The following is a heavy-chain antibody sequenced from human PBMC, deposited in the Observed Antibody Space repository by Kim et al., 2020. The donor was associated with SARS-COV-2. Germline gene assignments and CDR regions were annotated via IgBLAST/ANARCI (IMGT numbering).Heavy chain of an antibody. CDR3: ASPVGIAVAGVFYGMDV. CDR1: GFTFSSYS. J-gene: IGHJ6*02. CDR2: ISSSSSYI. Sequence: GGSLRLSCAASGFTFSSYSMNWVRQAPGKGLEWVSSISSSSSYIYYADSVKGRFTISRDNAKNSLYLQMNSLRAEDTAVYYCASPVGIAVAGVFYGMDVWGQGTTGTVSS. V-gene: IGHV3-21*01. D-gene: IGHD6-19*01.